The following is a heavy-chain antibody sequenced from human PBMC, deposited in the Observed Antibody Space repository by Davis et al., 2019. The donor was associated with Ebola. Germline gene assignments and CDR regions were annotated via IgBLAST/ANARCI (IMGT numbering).Heavy chain of an antibody. V-gene: IGHV4-59*01. CDR2: IYYSGST. D-gene: IGHD5-18*01. CDR1: GGSISSYY. Sequence: SETLSLTCPVSGGSISSYYWSWIRQPPGKGLEWIGYIYYSGSTNYNPSLKSRVSISVDTSQNHFSLKLSSVTAADTAVYYCARSGYNYGLDFYYGMDVWGQGTTVTVSS. J-gene: IGHJ6*02. CDR3: ARSGYNYGLDFYYGMDV.